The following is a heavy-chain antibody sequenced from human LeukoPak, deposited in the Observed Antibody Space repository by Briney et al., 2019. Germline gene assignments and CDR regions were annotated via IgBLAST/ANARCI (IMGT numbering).Heavy chain of an antibody. CDR2: ISENGAGT. V-gene: IGHV3-23*01. J-gene: IGHJ4*02. Sequence: PGASLRLSCAASGITLSTYPMTWVRQAPGKGLEWVSSISENGAGTYYADSAKGRFTISRDNSRNTMYLQMHSLRVGDTAVYYCASQGTGYHSVWGQGTLVTVSS. CDR1: GITLSTYP. D-gene: IGHD3/OR15-3a*01. CDR3: ASQGTGYHSV.